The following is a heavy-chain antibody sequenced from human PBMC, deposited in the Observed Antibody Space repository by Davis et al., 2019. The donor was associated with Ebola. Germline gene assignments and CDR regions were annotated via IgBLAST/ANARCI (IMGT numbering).Heavy chain of an antibody. CDR3: ARADPGDPEDY. V-gene: IGHV1-46*01. J-gene: IGHJ4*02. CDR2: INPSVGKT. Sequence: ASVKVSCKASGYTFTTYSIHWVRQAPGQGLEWMGIINPSVGKTTYAQKLQGRVTMTTDTSTSTAYMELRSLRSDDTGLYFCARADPGDPEDYWGQGTVVTVSS. CDR1: GYTFTTYS.